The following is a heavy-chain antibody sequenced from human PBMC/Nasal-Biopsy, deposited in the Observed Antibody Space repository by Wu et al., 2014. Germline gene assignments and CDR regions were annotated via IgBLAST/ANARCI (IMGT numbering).Heavy chain of an antibody. Sequence: LRLSCAASGFDFEDYAMQWVRQAPGKGLEWVSGINWNSVNIAYAESVKGRFTISRDNAKKSLYLQMDSLRAEDTALYYCAKDRDIGFPHDAFDVWGQGTLVTGLF. V-gene: IGHV3-9*01. D-gene: IGHD3-10*01. CDR1: GFDFEDYA. J-gene: IGHJ3*01. CDR3: AKDRDIGFPHDAFDV. CDR2: INWNSVNI.